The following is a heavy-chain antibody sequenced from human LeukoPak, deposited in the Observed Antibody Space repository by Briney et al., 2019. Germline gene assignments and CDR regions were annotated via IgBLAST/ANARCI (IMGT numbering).Heavy chain of an antibody. CDR2: ISSSSSYI. Sequence: GGSLRLSCAASRFTFSSYSMNWVRQAPGKGLEWVSSISSSSSYIYYADSVKGRFTISRDNAKNSLYLQMNSLRAEDTAVYYCARSPYDSSGYYSWWGQGTLVTVSS. D-gene: IGHD3-22*01. J-gene: IGHJ4*02. CDR3: ARSPYDSSGYYSW. CDR1: RFTFSSYS. V-gene: IGHV3-21*01.